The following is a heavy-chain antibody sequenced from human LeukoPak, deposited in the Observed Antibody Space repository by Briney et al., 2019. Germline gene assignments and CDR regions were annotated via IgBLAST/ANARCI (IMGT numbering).Heavy chain of an antibody. CDR2: IYYSGST. V-gene: IGHV4-39*01. J-gene: IGHJ4*02. CDR1: GGSISSSSYY. CDR3: GSGYYYDSSGYWGVNY. D-gene: IGHD3-22*01. Sequence: SETLSLTCTVSGGSISSSSYYWGWIRQPPGTGLEWIGSIYYSGSTYYNPSLKSRVTISVDTSKNQFSLKLSSVTAADTAVYYCGSGYYYDSSGYWGVNYWGQGTLVTVSS.